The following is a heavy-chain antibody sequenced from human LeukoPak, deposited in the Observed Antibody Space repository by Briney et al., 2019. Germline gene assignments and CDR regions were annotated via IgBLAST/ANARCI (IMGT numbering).Heavy chain of an antibody. CDR1: GGSINNSSHY. Sequence: PSETLSLTCTVSGGSINNSSHYWGWIRQPPGKGLEWIGSIYYSGSTHYKPSLKSRVTISMDTSQNHFSLKLGSATAADTAVYYCATYYYGSGRYYLDDWGQGTRVTVSS. D-gene: IGHD3-10*01. CDR3: ATYYYGSGRYYLDD. V-gene: IGHV4-39*02. CDR2: IYYSGST. J-gene: IGHJ4*02.